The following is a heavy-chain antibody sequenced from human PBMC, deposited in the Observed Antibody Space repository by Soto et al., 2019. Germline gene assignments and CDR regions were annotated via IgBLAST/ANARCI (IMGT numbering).Heavy chain of an antibody. CDR3: VKAGRFSDDFDI. CDR2: ISGSGGST. Sequence: EVQLLESGGGLVQPGGSLRLSCAASGFTFSSYAMSWVRQAPGKGLEWVSAISGSGGSTYYADSVKGRFTISRDNSKNTLYLQMNSLIADDAAVYYCVKAGRFSDDFDIWGRGTMVTVSS. CDR1: GFTFSSYA. D-gene: IGHD3-16*01. V-gene: IGHV3-23*01. J-gene: IGHJ3*02.